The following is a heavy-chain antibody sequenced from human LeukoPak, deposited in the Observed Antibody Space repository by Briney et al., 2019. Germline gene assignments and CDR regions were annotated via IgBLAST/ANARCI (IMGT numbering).Heavy chain of an antibody. CDR1: GFSFSTYG. CDR3: ATDYYVSGSYYRLFY. V-gene: IGHV3-21*01. D-gene: IGHD3-10*01. Sequence: GGSLRLSCAASGFSFSTYGMNWVRQAPGKGLEWVSSISSSGTNIYYADSVKGRFTISRDNAKNTLYLQMNNLRAEDTAIYYCATDYYVSGSYYRLFYWGQGTLVTVSS. J-gene: IGHJ4*02. CDR2: ISSSGTNI.